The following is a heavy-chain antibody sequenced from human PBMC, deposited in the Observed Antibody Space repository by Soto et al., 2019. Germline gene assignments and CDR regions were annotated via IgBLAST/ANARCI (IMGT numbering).Heavy chain of an antibody. Sequence: SETLSLTCTVSGGSISSYYWSWSRQPPGKGLEWIGYIYYSGSTNYNPSPKSRVTISVDTSKNQFSLKLSSVTAADTAVYYCARGGVVARKARWFDPSGPGTLVTVFS. V-gene: IGHV4-59*01. CDR3: ARGGVVARKARWFDP. CDR1: GGSISSYY. J-gene: IGHJ5*02. CDR2: IYYSGST. D-gene: IGHD2-15*01.